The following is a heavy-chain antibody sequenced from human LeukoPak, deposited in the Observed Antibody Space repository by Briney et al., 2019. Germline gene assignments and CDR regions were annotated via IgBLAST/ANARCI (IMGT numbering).Heavy chain of an antibody. V-gene: IGHV3-7*05. D-gene: IGHD6-13*01. Sequence: GGSLRLSCAVSGFTFSGYWMSWARQAPGKGLEWVANINHDGSVNYYVDSVEGRFTISRDNAKNSLYLQMNSLRVEDTAVYFCARDESYSSDYWGQGTLVTVSS. CDR3: ARDESYSSDY. CDR2: INHDGSVN. J-gene: IGHJ4*02. CDR1: GFTFSGYW.